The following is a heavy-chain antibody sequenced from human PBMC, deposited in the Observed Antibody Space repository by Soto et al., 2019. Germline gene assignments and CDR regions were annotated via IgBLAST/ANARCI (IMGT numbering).Heavy chain of an antibody. V-gene: IGHV4-38-2*01. Sequence: SETLSLTCGVSVYSISSGYFWGWIRQPPGKGLEWIGTFCHSGSTYYNPSLKSRVTISVDTSKNQFSLKLSSVTAADTAVYYCARVGSSGWYGPSYYFDYWGQGTLVTVSS. CDR3: ARVGSSGWYGPSYYFDY. J-gene: IGHJ4*02. D-gene: IGHD6-19*01. CDR2: FCHSGST. CDR1: VYSISSGYF.